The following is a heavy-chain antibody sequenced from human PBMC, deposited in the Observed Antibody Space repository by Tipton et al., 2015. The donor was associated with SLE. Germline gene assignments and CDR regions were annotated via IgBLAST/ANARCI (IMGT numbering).Heavy chain of an antibody. Sequence: TLSLTCTVSGGSISSHYWSWIRQPPGKGLEWIGEINHSGSTNYNPSLKSRVTISVDTSKNQFSLKLSSVTAADTAVYYCARGPVVVVVAATLLSWFDPWGQGTLVTVSS. J-gene: IGHJ5*02. CDR1: GGSISSHY. CDR3: ARGPVVVVVAATLLSWFDP. D-gene: IGHD2-15*01. CDR2: INHSGST. V-gene: IGHV4-34*01.